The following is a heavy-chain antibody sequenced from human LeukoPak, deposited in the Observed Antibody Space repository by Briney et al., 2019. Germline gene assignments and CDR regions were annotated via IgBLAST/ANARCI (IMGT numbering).Heavy chain of an antibody. J-gene: IGHJ4*02. CDR3: ARYYYDSNGYYYFDY. V-gene: IGHV3-23*01. CDR2: IRGDGVTT. Sequence: PGGSLRLSCAASGFTFSSHGMNWVRQAPGKGLEWVSGIRGDGVTTYYADSVKGRFTISRDNAKNSLYLQMNSLRAEDTAVYYCARYYYDSNGYYYFDYWGQGTLVTVSS. CDR1: GFTFSSHG. D-gene: IGHD3-22*01.